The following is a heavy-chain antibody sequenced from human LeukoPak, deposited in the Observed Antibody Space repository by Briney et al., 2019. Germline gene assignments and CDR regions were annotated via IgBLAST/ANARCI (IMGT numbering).Heavy chain of an antibody. D-gene: IGHD3-10*02. V-gene: IGHV4-61*02. J-gene: IGHJ6*03. CDR3: ARDSTLDVLVSDYMDV. CDR1: GGSISSGDYY. Sequence: PSETLSLTCSVSGGSISSGDYYWSSIRQPAGKGLEWIGRIYTSGSTNSNPSLNSRVTMSVDTSKNQFSLKLSSVTAADTAVYYCARDSTLDVLVSDYMDVWGKGTTVTVSS. CDR2: IYTSGST.